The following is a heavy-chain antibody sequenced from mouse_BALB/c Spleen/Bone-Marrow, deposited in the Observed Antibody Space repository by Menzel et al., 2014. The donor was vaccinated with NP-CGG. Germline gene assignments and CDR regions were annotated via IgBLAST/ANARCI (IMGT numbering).Heavy chain of an antibody. J-gene: IGHJ4*01. CDR2: IDPYNGGT. V-gene: IGHV1S135*01. D-gene: IGHD1-1*01. Sequence: VQLKESGPELVKPGASMKISCKASGYSFTGYTMNWVKQSHGKNLEWIGLIDPYNGGTSYNQKFMGKATLTVDKSSSTAYMELLSLTSEDSAVYYCARWDYYGYAMDYWGQGTSVTVSS. CDR3: ARWDYYGYAMDY. CDR1: GYSFTGYT.